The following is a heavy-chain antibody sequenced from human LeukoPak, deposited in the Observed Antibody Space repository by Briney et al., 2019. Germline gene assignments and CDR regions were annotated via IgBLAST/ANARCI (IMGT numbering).Heavy chain of an antibody. V-gene: IGHV4-30-2*01. J-gene: IGHJ3*02. CDR3: ARVRYVGAFDI. D-gene: IGHD5-12*01. Sequence: SETLSLTCAVSGGSISSGGYSWSWIRQPPGKGLEWIGYIYHSGSTYYNPSLKSRVTISVDRSKNQFSLKLSSVTAADTAVYYCARVRYVGAFDIWGQGTMVTVSS. CDR2: IYHSGST. CDR1: GGSISSGGYS.